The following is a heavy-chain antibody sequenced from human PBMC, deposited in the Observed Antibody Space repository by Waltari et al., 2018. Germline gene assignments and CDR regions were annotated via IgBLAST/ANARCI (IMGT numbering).Heavy chain of an antibody. V-gene: IGHV4-4*07. Sequence: QVQLQESGPGLVKPSETLSLTCTVSGGSISSYYWSWIRQPAGKGLEWIGRIYTSGSTNYNPALKSRVTMSVDTSKNQFSLKLSSVTAADTAVYYCARGQWLVQEYYFDYWGQGTLVTVSS. D-gene: IGHD6-19*01. CDR1: GGSISSYY. J-gene: IGHJ4*02. CDR2: IYTSGST. CDR3: ARGQWLVQEYYFDY.